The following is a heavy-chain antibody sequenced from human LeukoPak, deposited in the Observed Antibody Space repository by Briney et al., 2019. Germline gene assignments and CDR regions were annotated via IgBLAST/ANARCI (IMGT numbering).Heavy chain of an antibody. CDR2: INHSGST. V-gene: IGHV4-34*01. CDR1: GGSFSGYY. Sequence: SETLSLTCAVYGGSFSGYYWSWIRQPPGKGLEWIGEINHSGSTNYNPSLKSRVTISVDTSKNQFSLKLSSVTAADTAVYYCAGRIPYYMDVWGKGTTVTISS. D-gene: IGHD2-2*02. J-gene: IGHJ6*03. CDR3: AGRIPYYMDV.